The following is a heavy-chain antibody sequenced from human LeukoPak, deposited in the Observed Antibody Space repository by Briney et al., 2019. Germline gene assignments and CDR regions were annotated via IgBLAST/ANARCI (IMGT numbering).Heavy chain of an antibody. CDR2: ISGSGGTT. D-gene: IGHD3-22*01. J-gene: IGHJ4*02. Sequence: GGSLRLSCAVSGITLSNYGMSWVCQAPGKGLEWVAGISGSGGTTNYADSVKGRFTISRDNPKNTLYLQMNSLRAEDTAVYFCAKRGVVIRVILVGFHREAYYFDSWGQGALVTVSS. V-gene: IGHV3-23*01. CDR1: GITLSNYG. CDR3: AKRGVVIRVILVGFHREAYYFDS.